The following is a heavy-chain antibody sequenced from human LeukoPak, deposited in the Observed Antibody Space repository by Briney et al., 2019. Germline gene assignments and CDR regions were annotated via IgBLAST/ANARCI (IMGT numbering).Heavy chain of an antibody. D-gene: IGHD6-13*01. CDR2: IYYSGST. J-gene: IGHJ4*02. CDR3: GREEQQLGFDY. CDR1: GGSISSYY. Sequence: PSETLSLTCTVSGGSISSYYWSWIRQPPGKGLEWIGYIYYSGSTNYNPSLKSRVTISVDTSKNQFSLKLSSVTAADTAVYYCGREEQQLGFDYWGQGTLVTVSS. V-gene: IGHV4-59*01.